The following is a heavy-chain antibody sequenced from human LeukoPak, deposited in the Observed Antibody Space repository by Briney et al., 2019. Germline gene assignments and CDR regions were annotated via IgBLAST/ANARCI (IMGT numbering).Heavy chain of an antibody. J-gene: IGHJ4*02. CDR1: GFTFSSYG. V-gene: IGHV3-30*02. CDR3: ARAYSSSWAYFDY. Sequence: GGSLRLSCAASGFTFSSYGMHWVRQAPGKGLEWVAFIRYDGSNKYYADSVKGRFTISRDNSKNTLYLQMNSLRAEDTAVYYCARAYSSSWAYFDYWGQGTLVTVSS. D-gene: IGHD6-13*01. CDR2: IRYDGSNK.